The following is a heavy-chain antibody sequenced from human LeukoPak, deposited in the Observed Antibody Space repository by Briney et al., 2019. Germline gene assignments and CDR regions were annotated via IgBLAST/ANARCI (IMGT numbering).Heavy chain of an antibody. CDR3: ARDRGATTFDY. CDR1: GFTFSNYW. Sequence: GGSLRLSCAASGFTFSNYWMQWVRQAPGKGLEWVASIKEDGSNKAYVDSVRGRFTISRDNAKNSLFLQVTSLRAEDTAVYYCARDRGATTFDYWGEGNLVSVSS. D-gene: IGHD4/OR15-4a*01. CDR2: IKEDGSNK. J-gene: IGHJ4*02. V-gene: IGHV3-7*01.